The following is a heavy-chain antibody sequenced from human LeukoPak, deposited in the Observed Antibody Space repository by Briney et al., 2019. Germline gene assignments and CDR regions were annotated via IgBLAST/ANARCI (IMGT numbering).Heavy chain of an antibody. CDR2: IYYSGST. D-gene: IGHD2-2*02. CDR3: AREQGYCSSTSCYRDYYYYMDV. CDR1: GGSISSYY. J-gene: IGHJ6*03. Sequence: SETLSLTCTVSGGSISSYYWSWIRQPPGKGLEWIGYIYYSGSTNYNPSLKSRVTISVDTSKNQFSLKLSSVTAADTAVYYCAREQGYCSSTSCYRDYYYYMDVWGKGTTVTVS. V-gene: IGHV4-59*01.